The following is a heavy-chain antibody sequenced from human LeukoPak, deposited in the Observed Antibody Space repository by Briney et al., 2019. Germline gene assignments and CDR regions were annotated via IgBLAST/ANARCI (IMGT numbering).Heavy chain of an antibody. CDR1: GYTFTGYY. D-gene: IGHD3-10*01. V-gene: IGHV1-2*02. Sequence: ASVKVSCKASGYTFTGYYMHWVRQAPGQGLEWMGWINPNSGGTNYAQKFQGRVTMTRDTSISTAYMELSRLRSDDTAVYYCARKAVYYGSGSYLFDYWGQGTLVTVSS. CDR3: ARKAVYYGSGSYLFDY. CDR2: INPNSGGT. J-gene: IGHJ4*02.